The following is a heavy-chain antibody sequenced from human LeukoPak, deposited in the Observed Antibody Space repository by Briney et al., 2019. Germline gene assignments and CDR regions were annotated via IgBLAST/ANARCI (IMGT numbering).Heavy chain of an antibody. CDR2: IYYSGST. D-gene: IGHD3-22*01. J-gene: IGHJ5*02. CDR3: AREGSSGYYRWFDP. V-gene: IGHV4-59*01. CDR1: GGSISSYY. Sequence: SETLSLTCTVSGGSISSYYWSWIRQPPGEGLEWIGYIYYSGSTNYNPSLKSRVTISVDTSKNQFSLKLSSVTAADTAVYYCAREGSSGYYRWFDPWGQGTLVTVSP.